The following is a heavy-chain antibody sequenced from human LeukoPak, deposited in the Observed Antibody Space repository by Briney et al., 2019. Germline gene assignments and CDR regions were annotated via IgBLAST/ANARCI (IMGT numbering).Heavy chain of an antibody. D-gene: IGHD4-17*01. J-gene: IGHJ6*02. V-gene: IGHV1-69*13. CDR1: GGTFSSYA. Sequence: SVKVPCKASGGTFSSYAISWVRQAPGQGLEWMGGIIPIFGTANYAQKFQGRVTITADESTSTAYMELSSLRSEDTAVYYCARDGRGDYQNYYYYGMDVWGQGTTVTVSS. CDR2: IIPIFGTA. CDR3: ARDGRGDYQNYYYYGMDV.